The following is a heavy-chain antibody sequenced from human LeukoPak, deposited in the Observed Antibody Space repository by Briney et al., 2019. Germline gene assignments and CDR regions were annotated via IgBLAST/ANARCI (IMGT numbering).Heavy chain of an antibody. CDR1: AYTFSGYY. J-gene: IGHJ3*02. V-gene: IGHV1-2*02. CDR2: IDPNNGDT. CDR3: ARRSRNGLDAFDI. D-gene: IGHD2-8*01. Sequence: ASVKVSCKASAYTFSGYYLHWVRQAPGQGPEWVGWIDPNNGDTDYAQKFQGRVTMTRDRSISTAYMELSRLTSDDTAVYYCARRSRNGLDAFDIWGQGTMVTVSS.